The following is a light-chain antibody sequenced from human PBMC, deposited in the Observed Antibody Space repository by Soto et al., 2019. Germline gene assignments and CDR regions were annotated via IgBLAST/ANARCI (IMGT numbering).Light chain of an antibody. CDR3: QQYGSSPPWT. V-gene: IGKV3-20*01. CDR1: QSVSSSY. CDR2: GAS. Sequence: EIVLTQSPGTLSLSPGERATLSSRASQSVSSSYLAWYQQKPGQAPRLLIYGASRRATGIPDRFSGSGSGTDFTLTISRLEPEDFAVYYCQQYGSSPPWTFGQGTKVDIK. J-gene: IGKJ1*01.